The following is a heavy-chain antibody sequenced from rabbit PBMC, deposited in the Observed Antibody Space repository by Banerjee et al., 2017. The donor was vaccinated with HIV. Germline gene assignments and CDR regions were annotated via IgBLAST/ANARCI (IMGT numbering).Heavy chain of an antibody. CDR3: ARDRAGDTYYTFNL. J-gene: IGHJ4*01. CDR1: SYYC. Sequence: SYYCIHWVRQAPGKGLEWIGTIYAGSSGSAYYASWVNGRFTISKTSSTTVTLQLTSLTAADTATYFCARDRAGDTYYTFNLWGQGTLVTVS. V-gene: IGHV1S45*01. D-gene: IGHD8-1*01. CDR2: IYAGSSGSA.